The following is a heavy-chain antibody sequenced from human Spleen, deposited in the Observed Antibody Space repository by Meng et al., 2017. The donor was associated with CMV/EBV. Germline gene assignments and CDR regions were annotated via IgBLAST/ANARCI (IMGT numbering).Heavy chain of an antibody. D-gene: IGHD3-3*01. Sequence: GESLKISCAASGFIFDSYEINCVRLAPGKGLEWVSYVSSSGGNRYYADSVKGRFTISRDNSKNTLYLQMNSLRAEDTAVYYCARDQGGFWSGYLGYWGQGTLVTVSS. J-gene: IGHJ4*02. CDR3: ARDQGGFWSGYLGY. V-gene: IGHV3-48*03. CDR1: GFIFDSYE. CDR2: VSSSGGNR.